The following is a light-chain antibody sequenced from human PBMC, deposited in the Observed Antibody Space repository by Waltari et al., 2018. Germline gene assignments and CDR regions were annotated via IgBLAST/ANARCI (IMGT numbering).Light chain of an antibody. J-gene: IGKJ4*01. CDR3: QQYNSWPLT. Sequence: EIVMTQSPATLSVSPGETATLSCRASQSVSSNLAWYQQKPGQAPRLLIYGASTRATGIPATFSGSASGTEFTLIISSLQSEDFAVYYCQQYNSWPLTFGGGTKVEI. CDR1: QSVSSN. V-gene: IGKV3-15*01. CDR2: GAS.